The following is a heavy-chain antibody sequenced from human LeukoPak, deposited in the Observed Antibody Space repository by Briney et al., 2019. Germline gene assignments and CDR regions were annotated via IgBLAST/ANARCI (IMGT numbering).Heavy chain of an antibody. D-gene: IGHD2-21*02. V-gene: IGHV1-2*02. J-gene: IGHJ3*02. CDR3: ARGRGDDPPPQAFDI. CDR1: GYTFTGYY. Sequence: GASVKLSCKASGYTFTGYYMHWVREAPGQGLEWMGWINPNSGGTNYAQEFPGRVTMTRDKSISTAYMELSMLRSDDTAVHYCARGRGDDPPPQAFDIWGQGTMVTVSS. CDR2: INPNSGGT.